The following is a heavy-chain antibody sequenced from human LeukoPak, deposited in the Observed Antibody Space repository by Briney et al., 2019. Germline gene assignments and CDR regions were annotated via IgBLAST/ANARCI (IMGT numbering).Heavy chain of an antibody. V-gene: IGHV1-2*02. D-gene: IGHD2-2*01. J-gene: IGHJ4*02. CDR3: ARVQPMFTSKPHFDY. Sequence: ASVKVSCKASGYTFTDYYMHRVRQAPGQGLEWMGWINPNSGDTNYAQKFQGRVTMTRDTSISTAYMELSRLRSDDPAVYYCARVQPMFTSKPHFDYWGQGTLVTVSS. CDR2: INPNSGDT. CDR1: GYTFTDYY.